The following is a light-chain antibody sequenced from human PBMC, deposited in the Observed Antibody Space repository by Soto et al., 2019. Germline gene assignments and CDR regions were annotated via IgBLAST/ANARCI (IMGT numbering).Light chain of an antibody. CDR3: SSYAGSNNYV. J-gene: IGLJ1*01. CDR1: SSDVGNYDS. CDR2: EVN. V-gene: IGLV2-8*01. Sequence: QSVLTQPRSASGYPGQCVTISCTETSSDVGNYDSVSWYQHHPGKAPQAVIYEVNKRPSGVPDRFSGSKSGNTASLTVSGLQAEDEGDYYCSSYAGSNNYVFGTGTKVTVL.